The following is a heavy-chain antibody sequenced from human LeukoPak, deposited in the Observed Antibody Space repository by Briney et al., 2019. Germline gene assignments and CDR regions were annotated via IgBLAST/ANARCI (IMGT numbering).Heavy chain of an antibody. V-gene: IGHV1-69*13. CDR2: IIPIFGTA. J-gene: IGHJ4*02. CDR3: ARGPVDFWSGSPNLSDYFDY. D-gene: IGHD3-3*01. Sequence: ASVKVSCKASGGTFSSYAISWVRQAPGQGLEWMGGIIPIFGTANYAQKFQGRVTITADESTSTAYMELSSLRSEDTAVYYCARGPVDFWSGSPNLSDYFDYWGREPWSPSPQ. CDR1: GGTFSSYA.